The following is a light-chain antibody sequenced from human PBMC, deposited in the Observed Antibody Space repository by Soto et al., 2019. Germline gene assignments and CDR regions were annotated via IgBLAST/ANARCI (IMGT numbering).Light chain of an antibody. Sequence: QSVLTHPLSVSWSPGHSVTISCTGTSSDIGTYNLVSWYQHYPGKAPKLMIYEGIKRPSGVSNRFSGSKSGNTAFLTISGLQAEDEADYYCCSYAGSGTDNYVFGSGTKVTVL. CDR2: EGI. V-gene: IGLV2-23*01. J-gene: IGLJ1*01. CDR1: SSDIGTYNL. CDR3: CSYAGSGTDNYV.